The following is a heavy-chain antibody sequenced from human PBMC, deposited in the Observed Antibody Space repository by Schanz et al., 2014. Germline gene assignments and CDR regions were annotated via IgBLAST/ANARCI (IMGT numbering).Heavy chain of an antibody. D-gene: IGHD2-8*01. CDR2: ISWNSGTI. J-gene: IGHJ4*02. CDR3: TKDGACTNGVCSRDY. V-gene: IGHV3-9*01. Sequence: EVQLVESGGGLVQPGRSLRLSCAASGFTFDDHAMHWVRQAPGKGLEWISGISWNSGTIGYADSVKGRFTISRDNAKNSLYLQMNSLRAEDTALYYCTKDGACTNGVCSRDYWGQGTLVTVSS. CDR1: GFTFDDHA.